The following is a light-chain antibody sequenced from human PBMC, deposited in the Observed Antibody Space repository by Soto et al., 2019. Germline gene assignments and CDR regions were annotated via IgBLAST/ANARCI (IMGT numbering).Light chain of an antibody. Sequence: TQSPGTLFLSQGERATLSCRASQSVSNNLAWYQQKPGQAPRLLIYGASSRATGIPDRFSGSGSGTDFSLTISRLEPEDFVIYYCQQYGSSPITFGQGTRLEIK. CDR3: QQYGSSPIT. V-gene: IGKV3-20*01. J-gene: IGKJ5*01. CDR1: QSVSNN. CDR2: GAS.